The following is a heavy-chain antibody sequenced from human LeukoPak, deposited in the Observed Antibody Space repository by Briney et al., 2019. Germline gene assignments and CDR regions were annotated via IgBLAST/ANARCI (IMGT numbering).Heavy chain of an antibody. CDR3: AKDRHGHFALDY. CDR2: IPYAGSDK. CDR1: GFTFGSFG. Sequence: PGGSLRLSCVASGFTFGSFGLHWVRQAPGKGLEWVAFIPYAGSDKNYADSVKGRFTISRDNSKNTLYLQMNSLRPEDTAVYYCAKDRHGHFALDYCGQGTLVTVSS. V-gene: IGHV3-30*02. J-gene: IGHJ4*02.